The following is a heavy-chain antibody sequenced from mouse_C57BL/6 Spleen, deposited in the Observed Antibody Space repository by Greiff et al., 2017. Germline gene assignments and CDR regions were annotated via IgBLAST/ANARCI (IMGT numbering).Heavy chain of an antibody. CDR1: GFTFSDYG. Sequence: DVKLEESGGGLVKPGGSLKLSCAASGFTFSDYGMHWVRQAPEKGLEWVAYISSGSSTIYYADTVKGRFTISRDNAKNTLFLQMTSLRSEDTAMYYCARARQRRLGAMDYWGQGTSVTVSS. V-gene: IGHV5-17*01. CDR2: ISSGSSTI. J-gene: IGHJ4*01. CDR3: ARARQRRLGAMDY. D-gene: IGHD3-2*02.